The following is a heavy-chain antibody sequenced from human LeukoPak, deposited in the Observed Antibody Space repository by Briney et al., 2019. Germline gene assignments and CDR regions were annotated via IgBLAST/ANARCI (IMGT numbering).Heavy chain of an antibody. J-gene: IGHJ4*02. CDR1: GGSISSSSYY. Sequence: SETLSLTCTVSGGSISSSSYYWGWIRQPPGKGLEWIGYIYYSGSTYYNPSLKSRVTISVDTSKNQFSLKLSSVTAADTAVYYCARDSRRRSSSAGGSYWGQGTLVTVSS. D-gene: IGHD6-6*01. CDR3: ARDSRRRSSSAGGSY. V-gene: IGHV4-30-4*08. CDR2: IYYSGST.